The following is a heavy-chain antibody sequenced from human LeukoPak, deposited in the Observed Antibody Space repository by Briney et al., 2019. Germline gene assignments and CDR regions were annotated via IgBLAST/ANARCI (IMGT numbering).Heavy chain of an antibody. Sequence: SETLSLTCTVSDDSMRDDYWGWIRQPAGRGLEWIGRIYSSANIDYNPSLESRVTLSIGTSKNQFSLKLSSVTAADTALYYCARAKVTIDYYYYMDVWGKGTTVTVSS. CDR2: IYSSANI. CDR1: DDSMRDDY. D-gene: IGHD2-15*01. J-gene: IGHJ6*03. CDR3: ARAKVTIDYYYYMDV. V-gene: IGHV4-4*07.